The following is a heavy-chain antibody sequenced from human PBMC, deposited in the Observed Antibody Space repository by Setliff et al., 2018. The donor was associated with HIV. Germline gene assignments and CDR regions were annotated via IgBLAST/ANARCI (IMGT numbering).Heavy chain of an antibody. J-gene: IGHJ4*02. CDR1: GYTFTSYG. D-gene: IGHD1-1*01. V-gene: IGHV1-18*01. Sequence: ASVKVSCKASGYTFTSYGISWVRQAPGQGLEWMGWISAYNGNTNYAQKLQGRVTMTTDTSTTKAYMELRSLRSDDTAVYYCARCGWNALGGPSDNWGQGTLVTVSS. CDR3: ARCGWNALGGPSDN. CDR2: ISAYNGNT.